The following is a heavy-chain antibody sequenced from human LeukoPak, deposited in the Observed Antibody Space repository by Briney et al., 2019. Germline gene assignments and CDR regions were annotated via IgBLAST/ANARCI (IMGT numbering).Heavy chain of an antibody. CDR2: IYYSGST. V-gene: IGHV4-39*01. Sequence: SETLSLTCTVSGGSISSSSYYWGWIRQPPGKGLQWIGSIYYSGSTYYNPSLKSRVTISVDTSKNQFSLKLSSVTAADTAVYYCARLVKNVWALDYWGQGTLVTVSS. CDR1: GGSISSSSYY. CDR3: ARLVKNVWALDY. D-gene: IGHD1-26*01. J-gene: IGHJ4*02.